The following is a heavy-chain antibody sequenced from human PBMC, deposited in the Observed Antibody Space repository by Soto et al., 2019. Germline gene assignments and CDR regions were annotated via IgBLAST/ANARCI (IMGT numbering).Heavy chain of an antibody. CDR1: GVSISSSD. CDR2: IYYTGTT. D-gene: IGHD2-2*01. J-gene: IGHJ4*02. Sequence: SETLSLTCTVSGVSISSSDWSWVRQSPGTGLEWIGYIYYTGTTNYNPSLKRRVTISLDTAKNQFSLDVNSLTTADTAVYFCARGGSPYSNTASGVGGFDFWGQGTLVTVSS. CDR3: ARGGSPYSNTASGVGGFDF. V-gene: IGHV4-59*01.